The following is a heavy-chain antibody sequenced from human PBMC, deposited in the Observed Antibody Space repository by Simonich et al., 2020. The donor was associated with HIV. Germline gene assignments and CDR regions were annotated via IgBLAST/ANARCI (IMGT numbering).Heavy chain of an antibody. CDR1: GFTFDDYA. CDR2: ISWKSGSI. J-gene: IGHJ4*02. D-gene: IGHD6-6*01. V-gene: IGHV3-9*03. Sequence: EVQLVESGGGLVQPGRSLRLSCAASGFTFDDYAMHWVRQAPGQGMEWVSGISWKSGSIGYADSVKGRFTISRDNAKNSLYLQMNSLRAEDMALYYCAKDRYSSSSGSFDYWGQGTLVTVSS. CDR3: AKDRYSSSSGSFDY.